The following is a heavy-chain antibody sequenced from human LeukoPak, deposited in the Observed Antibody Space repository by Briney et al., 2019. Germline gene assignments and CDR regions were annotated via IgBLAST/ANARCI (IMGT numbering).Heavy chain of an antibody. CDR2: IYHSGST. J-gene: IGHJ5*02. CDR3: VAWFGDYNNWFDP. CDR1: GGSISSSSYY. V-gene: IGHV4-39*07. Sequence: SETLSLTCTVSGGSISSSSYYWGRIRQPPGKGLEWIGSIYHSGSTYYNPSLKSRVTISVDTSSSQFSLKLTSVTAADTAVYYCVAWFGDYNNWFDPWGQGTLVTVSS. D-gene: IGHD3-10*01.